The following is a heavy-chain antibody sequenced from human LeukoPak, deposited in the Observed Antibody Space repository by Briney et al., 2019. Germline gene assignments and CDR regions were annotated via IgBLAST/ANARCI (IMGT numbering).Heavy chain of an antibody. Sequence: GRSLRLSCAASGFTFSSYAMHWVRQAPGKGLEWVAVISYDGSNKYYADSVKGRFTISRDNSKNTLYLQMNSLRAEDTAVYYCARALERSGYCSGGSCYGYWGQGTLVTVSS. J-gene: IGHJ4*02. CDR3: ARALERSGYCSGGSCYGY. D-gene: IGHD2-15*01. CDR1: GFTFSSYA. V-gene: IGHV3-30*04. CDR2: ISYDGSNK.